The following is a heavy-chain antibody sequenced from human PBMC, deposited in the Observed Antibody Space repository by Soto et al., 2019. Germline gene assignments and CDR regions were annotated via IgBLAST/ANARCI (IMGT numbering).Heavy chain of an antibody. CDR3: AGAIVVVISGGYFYDALGA. V-gene: IGHV1-69*12. D-gene: IGHD2-15*01. Sequence: QVQLVQSGAEVKKPGSSVKVSCKASGGTFRSYAISWVRQAPGQGLEWMGGIVPMFGTPNYAQKFQGRVTITADECRSTAYMGLSSLRSEDTVVYYCAGAIVVVISGGYFYDALGAWGQGATDIVSS. CDR2: IVPMFGTP. J-gene: IGHJ6*02. CDR1: GGTFRSYA.